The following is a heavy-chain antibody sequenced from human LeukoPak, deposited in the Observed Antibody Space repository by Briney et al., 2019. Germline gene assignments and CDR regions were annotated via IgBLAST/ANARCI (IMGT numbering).Heavy chain of an antibody. CDR3: ARNVLLWFGELLYPDY. J-gene: IGHJ4*02. CDR1: GYTFTSYG. D-gene: IGHD3-10*01. V-gene: IGHV1-18*01. Sequence: ASVKVSCKASGYTFTSYGISWVRQAPGQGLEWMGWISAYNGNTNYAQKLQGRVTMTTDTSTSTAYMALRSLRSDDTAVYYCARNVLLWFGELLYPDYWGQGTLVTVSS. CDR2: ISAYNGNT.